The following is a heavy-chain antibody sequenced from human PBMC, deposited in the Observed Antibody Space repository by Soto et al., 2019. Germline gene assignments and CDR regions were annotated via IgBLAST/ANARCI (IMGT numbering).Heavy chain of an antibody. CDR3: ARQDRVVVEGRWFDP. Sequence: PGGSLRLSCAASGFTFSSYAMSWVRQAPGKGLEWLGSVHHSGSTYYNPSLKSRLTISVDKSKNQFSLNLTSVAAADTAVYYCARQDRVVVEGRWFDPWGQGTLVTVSS. CDR2: VHHSGST. CDR1: GFTFSSYA. J-gene: IGHJ5*02. V-gene: IGHV4-38-2*01. D-gene: IGHD2-15*01.